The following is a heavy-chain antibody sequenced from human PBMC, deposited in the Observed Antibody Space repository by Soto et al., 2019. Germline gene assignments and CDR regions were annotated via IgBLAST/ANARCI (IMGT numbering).Heavy chain of an antibody. CDR1: GFTFSNAW. Sequence: GGSLRLSCAASGFTFSNAWMSWVRQAPGKGLEWVGRIKSKTDGGTTDYAAPVKGRFTISRDDSKNTLYLQMNSLKTECKAVYYRTTDPPVGSSAEGYGGQETRVTVP. CDR2: IKSKTDGGTT. J-gene: IGHJ4*02. CDR3: TTDPPVGSSAEGY. V-gene: IGHV3-15*01. D-gene: IGHD6-25*01.